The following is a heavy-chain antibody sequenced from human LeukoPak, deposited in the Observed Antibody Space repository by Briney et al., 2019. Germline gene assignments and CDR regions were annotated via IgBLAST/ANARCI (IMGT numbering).Heavy chain of an antibody. CDR2: ISGSGGAT. CDR3: ARRFNCQVTLVGGVLYP. J-gene: IGHJ5*02. Sequence: PGGSLRLSCAASGFTFSSYAMSWVRQAPGKGLEWVSAISGSGGATYYADSVKGRFTISRDNSKNTPYLQMNSLRVEDTAVYYCARRFNCQVTLVGGVLYPWGQGTLVTVSS. D-gene: IGHD3-16*01. CDR1: GFTFSSYA. V-gene: IGHV3-23*01.